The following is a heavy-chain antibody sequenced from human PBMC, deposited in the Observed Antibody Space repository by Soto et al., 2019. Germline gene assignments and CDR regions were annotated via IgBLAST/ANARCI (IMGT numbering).Heavy chain of an antibody. D-gene: IGHD6-13*01. CDR3: ARDLAAGDL. V-gene: IGHV1-46*01. CDR2: INPMGGST. Sequence: ASVKVSCKASGYTFINYYIHWVRQAPGQGLEWMAIINPMGGSTNYAQEFQGRGTLTSDTSTSTVYMELSSLRFEDTALFYCARDLAAGDLWGQGTLVTVSS. J-gene: IGHJ5*02. CDR1: GYTFINYY.